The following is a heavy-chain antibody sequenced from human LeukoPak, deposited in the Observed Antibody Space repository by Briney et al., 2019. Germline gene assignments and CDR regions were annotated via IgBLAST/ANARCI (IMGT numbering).Heavy chain of an antibody. Sequence: ASVKVSFKASGYTFSDNYIHWVRQAPGQGLEWMGWINPHSSDTNYGENFQGRVTLTRDTSISTAYMDLSSLISDDTAVYYCAREFMRVTAFDIWGQGTMVTVSS. J-gene: IGHJ3*02. D-gene: IGHD2-21*02. CDR2: INPHSSDT. CDR1: GYTFSDNY. V-gene: IGHV1-2*02. CDR3: AREFMRVTAFDI.